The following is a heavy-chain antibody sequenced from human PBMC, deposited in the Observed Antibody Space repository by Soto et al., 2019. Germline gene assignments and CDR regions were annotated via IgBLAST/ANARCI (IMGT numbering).Heavy chain of an antibody. D-gene: IGHD2-2*01. CDR3: ARHVPAAGYYYGMDV. CDR1: GGTFSSYA. V-gene: IGHV1-69*05. J-gene: IGHJ6*02. CDR2: IIPIFGTA. Sequence: QVQLVQSGAEVKKPGSSVKVSCKASGGTFSSYAISWVRQAPGQGLEWMGGIIPIFGTANYAQKFQGRVTXHPXXSXGTAYMELSSLRSEDTAVYYCARHVPAAGYYYGMDVWGQGTTVTVSS.